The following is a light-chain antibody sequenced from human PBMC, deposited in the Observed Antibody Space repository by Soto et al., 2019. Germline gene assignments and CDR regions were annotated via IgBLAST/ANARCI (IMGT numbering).Light chain of an antibody. CDR1: QNIFSY. V-gene: IGKV1-39*01. CDR2: AAS. CDR3: QQSYSVPHT. J-gene: IGKJ2*01. Sequence: DIQMTQSPSSLSASVGDRVTITCRASQNIFSYLSWYQHKPGKAPKLLIYAASSLQSGVPSRFSGSGSGTDFALTISSLQPEDFATFYCQQSYSVPHTFGQGTKVEIK.